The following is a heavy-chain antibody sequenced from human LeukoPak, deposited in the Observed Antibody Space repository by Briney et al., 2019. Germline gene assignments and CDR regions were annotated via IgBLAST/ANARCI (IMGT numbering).Heavy chain of an antibody. CDR1: GFTFSSYW. J-gene: IGHJ6*03. Sequence: QPGGSLRLSCAASGFTFSSYWMNWVRQAPGKGLEWVANIKQDGRERYYLDSVKGRFTISRDNARNSLYLQVNGLRAEDTAVYYCVRAGCSSSSCYLTDSQHYYMDVGGQGTTVTVSS. V-gene: IGHV3-7*01. CDR2: IKQDGRER. D-gene: IGHD2-2*01. CDR3: VRAGCSSSSCYLTDSQHYYMDV.